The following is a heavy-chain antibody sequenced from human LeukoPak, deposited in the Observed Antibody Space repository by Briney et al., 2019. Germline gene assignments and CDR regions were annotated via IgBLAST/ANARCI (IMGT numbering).Heavy chain of an antibody. CDR1: GYTFTGYY. J-gene: IGHJ6*02. CDR2: INPNCGGT. D-gene: IGHD2-2*01. V-gene: IGHV1-2*02. Sequence: ASVKVSCKASGYTFTGYYMHWVRQAPGQGLEWMGWINPNCGGTNYAQKFQGRVTMTRDTSISTAYMELSRLRSDDTAVYYCARDQGYCSSTSCFNYYYGMDVWGQGTTVTVSS. CDR3: ARDQGYCSSTSCFNYYYGMDV.